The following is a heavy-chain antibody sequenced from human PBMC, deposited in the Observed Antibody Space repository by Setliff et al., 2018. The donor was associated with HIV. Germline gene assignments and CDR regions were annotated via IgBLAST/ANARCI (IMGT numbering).Heavy chain of an antibody. CDR3: ARYNRSNFWSGYPNRGAFDI. CDR2: INHSGST. CDR1: GGSFSGYY. D-gene: IGHD3-3*01. Sequence: SETLSLTCAVYGGSFSGYYWSWIRQPPGKGLEWIGEINHSGSTNYNPSLKSRVTISVDTSKNQFSLKLSSVTAADTAVYYCARYNRSNFWSGYPNRGAFDIWGQGTMVTVSS. V-gene: IGHV4-34*01. J-gene: IGHJ3*02.